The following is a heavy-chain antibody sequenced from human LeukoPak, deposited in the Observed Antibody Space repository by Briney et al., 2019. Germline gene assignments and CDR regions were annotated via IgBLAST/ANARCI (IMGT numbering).Heavy chain of an antibody. D-gene: IGHD6-13*01. CDR3: ARDMVIAAAGNFFHYYYGMDV. V-gene: IGHV3-11*01. CDR2: ISSSGSTI. Sequence: KPGGPLRLSCAASGFTFSDYYMSWIRQAPGKGLEWVSYISSSGSTIYYADSVKGRFTISRDNAKNSLYLQMSSLRAEDTAVYYCARDMVIAAAGNFFHYYYGMDVWGQGTTVTVSS. CDR1: GFTFSDYY. J-gene: IGHJ6*02.